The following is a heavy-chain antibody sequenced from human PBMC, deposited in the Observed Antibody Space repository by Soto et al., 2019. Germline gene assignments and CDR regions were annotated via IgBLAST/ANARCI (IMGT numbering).Heavy chain of an antibody. J-gene: IGHJ6*03. CDR1: GFSVSSNY. D-gene: IGHD1-1*01. V-gene: IGHV3-66*01. CDR2: IYSGGAT. Sequence: GVSPRLSCAASGFSVSSNYMNWFRQAPGKGLEWVAVIYSGGATYYADSVKGRFTISRDNSKNTLSFQMNSLTAEDTAVYYCARSRERSYHMDVWGKGTTVTVSS. CDR3: ARSRERSYHMDV.